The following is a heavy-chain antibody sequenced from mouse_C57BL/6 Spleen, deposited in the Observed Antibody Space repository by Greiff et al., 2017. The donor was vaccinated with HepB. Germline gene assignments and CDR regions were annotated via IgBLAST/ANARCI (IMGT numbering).Heavy chain of an antibody. J-gene: IGHJ1*03. Sequence: QVQLQQSGPELVKPGASVKISCKASGYAFSSSWMNWVKQRPGKGLEWIGRIYPGDGDTNYNGKFKGKATLTADKSSSTAYMQRSSLTSEDSAVYFCARDWEPYWYFDVWGTGTTVTVSS. D-gene: IGHD4-1*01. CDR2: IYPGDGDT. CDR1: GYAFSSSW. CDR3: ARDWEPYWYFDV. V-gene: IGHV1-82*01.